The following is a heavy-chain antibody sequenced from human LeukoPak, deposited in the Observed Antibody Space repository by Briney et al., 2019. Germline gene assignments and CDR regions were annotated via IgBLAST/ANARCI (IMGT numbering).Heavy chain of an antibody. J-gene: IGHJ6*02. V-gene: IGHV1-2*02. CDR2: INPNSGGT. Sequence: GASVKVSCKASGYTFTGYYMHWVRQAPGQGLEWMGWINPNSGGTNYAQKFQGRVTMTRDTSIGTAYMELSSLRSEDTAVYYCATVDDYGPGGMDVWGQGTTVTVSS. D-gene: IGHD4-17*01. CDR3: ATVDDYGPGGMDV. CDR1: GYTFTGYY.